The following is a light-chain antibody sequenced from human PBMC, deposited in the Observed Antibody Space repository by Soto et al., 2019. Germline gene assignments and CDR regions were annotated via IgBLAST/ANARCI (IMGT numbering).Light chain of an antibody. CDR2: GAS. Sequence: EIVLTQSPGTLSLSPGERATLSCRASQSVSSNYLAWYQQKPGQAPRLLIYGASSRATGIPDRFSGSGSGKDFTLNIRRLEPEDFAVYYCQQYGSSYPWTLRQGTKVDIK. J-gene: IGKJ1*01. CDR1: QSVSSNY. CDR3: QQYGSSYPWT. V-gene: IGKV3-20*01.